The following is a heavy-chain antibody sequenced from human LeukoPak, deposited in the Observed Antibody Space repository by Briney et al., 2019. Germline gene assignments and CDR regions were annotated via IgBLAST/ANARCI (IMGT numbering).Heavy chain of an antibody. V-gene: IGHV3-7*01. CDR3: ARVRGVRIFDY. J-gene: IGHJ4*02. D-gene: IGHD3-16*01. CDR2: IKQDGSEK. CDR1: GFTFSSYW. Sequence: PGRSLRLSCAASGFTFSSYWMSWVRQAPGKGLEWVANIKQDGSEKYDVDSVKGRFTISRDNAKNSLYLQMNSLRAEDTAVYYCARVRGVRIFDYWGQGTLVTVSS.